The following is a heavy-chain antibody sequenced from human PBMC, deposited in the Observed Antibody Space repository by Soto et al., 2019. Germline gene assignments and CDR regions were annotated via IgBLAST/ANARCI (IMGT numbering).Heavy chain of an antibody. D-gene: IGHD2-2*01. CDR2: INGSGGTR. CDR1: VLTFSRCT. CDR3: AKDPYPVVLVPAANGMDV. Sequence: GGSLRRSCAASVLTFSRCTINLVRQSPVRCLEWVSVINGSGGTRYYADSGKCRFTISRDNSKGILYLQINSLSDDDTAVSYRAKDPYPVVLVPAANGMDVWRKG. V-gene: IGHV3-23*01. J-gene: IGHJ6*04.